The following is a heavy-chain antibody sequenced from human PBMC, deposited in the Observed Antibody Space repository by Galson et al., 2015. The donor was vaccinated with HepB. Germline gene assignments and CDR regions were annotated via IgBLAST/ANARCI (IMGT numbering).Heavy chain of an antibody. CDR3: ARGVVLLWFGEPPFDP. D-gene: IGHD3-10*01. V-gene: IGHV7-4-1*02. Sequence: SVKVSCKASGYTFTSYAMNWVRQAPGQGLEWMGWINTNTGNPTYAQGFTGRFVFSLDTSVSTAYLQISSLKAEDTAVYYCARGVVLLWFGEPPFDPWGQGTLVTVSS. CDR1: GYTFTSYA. J-gene: IGHJ5*02. CDR2: INTNTGNP.